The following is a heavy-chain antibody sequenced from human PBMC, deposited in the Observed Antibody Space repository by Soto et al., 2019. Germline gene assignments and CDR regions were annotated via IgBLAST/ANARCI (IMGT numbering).Heavy chain of an antibody. J-gene: IGHJ2*01. CDR3: AXEPILRFLEWXSHYWYFDL. Sequence: QVQLVESGGGVVQPGRSLRLSCAASGFTFSSYGMHWVRQAPGKGLEWVAVISYDGSNKYYADSVKGRFTISRDNSKNTLYLQMNSLRAEDXAVYYXAXEPILRFLEWXSHYWYFDLWGRGTLVTVSS. CDR1: GFTFSSYG. V-gene: IGHV3-30*18. D-gene: IGHD3-3*01. CDR2: ISYDGSNK.